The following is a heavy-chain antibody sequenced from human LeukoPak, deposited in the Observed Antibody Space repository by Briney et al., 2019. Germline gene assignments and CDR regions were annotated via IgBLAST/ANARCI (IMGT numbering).Heavy chain of an antibody. CDR1: GGSFRGYS. J-gene: IGHJ5*02. CDR3: ARVGAIVGATKDNWFDP. CDR2: IYYSGST. V-gene: IGHV4-34*01. D-gene: IGHD1-26*01. Sequence: PSETLSLTCDVHGGSFRGYSWNWIRQPPGKGLEWIGSIYYSGSTYYNPSLKSRVTISVNTSKNQFSLKLSSVTAADTAVYYCARVGAIVGATKDNWFDPWGQGTLVTVSS.